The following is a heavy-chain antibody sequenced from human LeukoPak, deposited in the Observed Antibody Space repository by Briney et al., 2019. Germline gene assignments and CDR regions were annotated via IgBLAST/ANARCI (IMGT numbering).Heavy chain of an antibody. CDR2: INPNSGGT. CDR3: ARSVAGTPFDY. CDR1: GYTFTGYY. D-gene: IGHD6-19*01. V-gene: IGHV1-2*02. Sequence: ASVKVSCKASGYTFTGYYMHWVRQAPGQGLEWMGWINPNSGGTNYAQKFQGRVTMTRDTSISTAYMELSGLRPDDTAVYYCARSVAGTPFDYWGQGTLVTVSS. J-gene: IGHJ4*02.